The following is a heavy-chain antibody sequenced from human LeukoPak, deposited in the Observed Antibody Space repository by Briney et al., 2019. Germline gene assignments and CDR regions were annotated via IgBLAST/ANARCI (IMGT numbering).Heavy chain of an antibody. D-gene: IGHD2-2*02. CDR1: GGSISSSSYY. J-gene: IGHJ6*03. V-gene: IGHV4-39*07. CDR2: IYYSVST. Sequence: SETLSLTCTVSGGSISSSSYYWGWIRQPPGKGLEWIGSIYYSVSTYYNPSLKSRVTISVDTSKNQFSLKLSSVTAADKAVYYCAMGSPAAITSYYYYMDVCGKETTITVSS. CDR3: AMGSPAAITSYYYYMDV.